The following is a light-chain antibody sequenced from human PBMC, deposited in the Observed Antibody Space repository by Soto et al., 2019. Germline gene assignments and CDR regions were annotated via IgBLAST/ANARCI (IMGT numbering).Light chain of an antibody. CDR3: QKYDSAPYT. V-gene: IGKV1-27*01. CDR1: QGIGNY. Sequence: DIQMTQSPSSLSASVGDRVTITCRASQGIGNYLAWYQQKPGELPKHLIYAASTLQSGVPSRFSGSGSGTDFTLTISSLQPEDVANYYCQKYDSAPYTFGQGTKLEIK. CDR2: AAS. J-gene: IGKJ2*01.